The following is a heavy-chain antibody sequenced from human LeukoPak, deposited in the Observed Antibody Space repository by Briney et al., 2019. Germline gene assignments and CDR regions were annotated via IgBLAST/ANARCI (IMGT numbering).Heavy chain of an antibody. CDR1: GFTFSSYG. Sequence: GGSLRLSCAASGFTFSSYGMHWVRQAPVKGLEWVAVISFHGNNEYYADSVKGRFTISRDNSKNTLYLQMNSLRAEDTAVYYCANGAAGRGPLDYWGQGTLVTVSS. V-gene: IGHV3-30*18. J-gene: IGHJ4*02. D-gene: IGHD6-13*01. CDR2: ISFHGNNE. CDR3: ANGAAGRGPLDY.